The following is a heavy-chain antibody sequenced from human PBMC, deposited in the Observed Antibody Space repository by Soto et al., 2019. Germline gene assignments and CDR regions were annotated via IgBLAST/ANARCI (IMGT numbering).Heavy chain of an antibody. D-gene: IGHD4-17*01. CDR2: IYYSGST. V-gene: IGHV4-59*01. CDR1: GGSISSYY. CDR3: ARTTTENAFDI. J-gene: IGHJ3*02. Sequence: QVQLQESGPGLVKPSETLSLTCTVSGGSISSYYWSWIRQPPGKGLEWIGYIYYSGSTNYHPSLKSRVTISVDTSKNQFSLKLSSVTAADTAVYYCARTTTENAFDIWGQGTMVTVSS.